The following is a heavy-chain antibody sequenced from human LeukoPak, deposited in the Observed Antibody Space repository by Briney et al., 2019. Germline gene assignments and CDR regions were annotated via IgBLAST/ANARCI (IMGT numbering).Heavy chain of an antibody. Sequence: GGSLRLSCAASGFTFSSYGMHWVRQAPGKGLEWVAFIRYDGSNKYYADSVKGRFTISRDNSKNTLYLQMNSLRAEDTAVYYCVKNRVFFNWNYAYYFDSWGQGTLVTVSS. D-gene: IGHD1-7*01. CDR1: GFTFSSYG. J-gene: IGHJ4*02. CDR2: IRYDGSNK. CDR3: VKNRVFFNWNYAYYFDS. V-gene: IGHV3-30*02.